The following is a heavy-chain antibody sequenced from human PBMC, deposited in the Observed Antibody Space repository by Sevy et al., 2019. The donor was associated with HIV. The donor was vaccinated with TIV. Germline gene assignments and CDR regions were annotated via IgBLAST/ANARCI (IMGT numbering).Heavy chain of an antibody. V-gene: IGHV3-48*01. CDR1: GFTFSLYS. D-gene: IGHD3-22*01. Sequence: GGSLRLSCAASGFTFSLYSMTWVRQAPGKGPEWSSYITTSSSIIYYADSVKGRFTISRDNAKNSLYLQMSSLRVEDTAVYYCARSFYASSGFSGYYHLDYWGQGTLVTVSS. J-gene: IGHJ4*02. CDR2: ITTSSSII. CDR3: ARSFYASSGFSGYYHLDY.